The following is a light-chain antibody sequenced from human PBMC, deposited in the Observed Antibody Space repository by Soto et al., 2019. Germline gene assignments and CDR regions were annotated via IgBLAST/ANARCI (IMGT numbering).Light chain of an antibody. J-gene: IGKJ1*01. V-gene: IGKV1-27*01. Sequence: DIPMTQSPSSLSASVGDRVTITCRASQGISNYLVWYQQKPGKVPRLLIYAASTLQSGVPSRFSGSGSGTHFTLTISDLQPEDVATYYCQKYNSAPPTFGQGTKVEIK. CDR2: AAS. CDR3: QKYNSAPPT. CDR1: QGISNY.